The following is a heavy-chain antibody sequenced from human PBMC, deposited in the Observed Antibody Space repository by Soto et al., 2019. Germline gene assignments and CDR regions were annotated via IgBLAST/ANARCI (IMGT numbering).Heavy chain of an antibody. CDR1: GNNFGYYW. CDR3: ARPGRLGSNNAYHFDY. CDR2: SVPGANDN. V-gene: IGHV5-51*01. D-gene: IGHD1-26*01. J-gene: IGHJ4*02. Sequence: PGESLKIFLQTSGNNFGYYWNGWVRPVPGQGLGWVGISVPGANDNGYGMYFLGHLARPVDKAINTAYLTGTSLQASDTVIYYCARPGRLGSNNAYHFDYWGQGTPVTVSS.